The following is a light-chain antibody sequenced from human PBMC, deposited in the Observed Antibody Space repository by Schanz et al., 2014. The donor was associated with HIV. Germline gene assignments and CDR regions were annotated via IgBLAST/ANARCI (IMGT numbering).Light chain of an antibody. Sequence: EIVMTQSPATLSVSPGERATLSCRASQSVSSYLAWYQQKPGQAPRLLIYSASRRANGIPDRFSGSGSGTDFTLTISRLEPEDFAVYYCQHYGSSFGPGTKVDIK. V-gene: IGKV3-20*01. CDR1: QSVSSY. CDR3: QHYGSS. CDR2: SAS. J-gene: IGKJ3*01.